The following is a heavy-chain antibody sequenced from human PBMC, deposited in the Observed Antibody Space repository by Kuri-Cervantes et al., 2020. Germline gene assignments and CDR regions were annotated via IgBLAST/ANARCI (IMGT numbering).Heavy chain of an antibody. Sequence: GESLKISCAASGFTFSSYAMSWVRQAPGKGLEWVSAISGSGGSTYYADSVKGRFTISRDNSKNTLYLQMNSLRAEDTAVYYCARVREQWLWGSYYFDYWGQGTLVTVSS. CDR2: ISGSGGST. J-gene: IGHJ4*02. V-gene: IGHV3-23*01. CDR3: ARVREQWLWGSYYFDY. CDR1: GFTFSSYA. D-gene: IGHD6-19*01.